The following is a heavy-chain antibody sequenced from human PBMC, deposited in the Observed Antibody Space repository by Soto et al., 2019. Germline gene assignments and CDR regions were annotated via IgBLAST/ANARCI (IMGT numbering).Heavy chain of an antibody. CDR2: TYSSGRT. CDR1: GDSVSSSNYY. CDR3: AGSYFENWIDP. D-gene: IGHD3-10*01. V-gene: IGHV4-61*01. Sequence: ASETLSLTCTVSGDSVSSSNYYWSWIRQPPGKGLEWIGYTYSSGRTTYNPSLEGRVTISVDTSKNQFSLKVSSVTAADTAIYYCAGSYFENWIDPWGQGTLVTVSS. J-gene: IGHJ5*02.